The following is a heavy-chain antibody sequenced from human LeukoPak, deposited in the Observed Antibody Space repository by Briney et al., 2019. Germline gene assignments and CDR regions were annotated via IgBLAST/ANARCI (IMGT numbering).Heavy chain of an antibody. CDR1: GGSFSGYY. D-gene: IGHD6-13*01. Sequence: SETLSLTCAVYGGSFSGYYWSWIRQPPGKGLEWIGEINHSGSTYYNPSLKSRVTISVDTSKNQFSLKLSSVTAADTAVYYCARGGIAAPFDYWGQGTLVTVSS. J-gene: IGHJ4*02. V-gene: IGHV4-34*01. CDR2: INHSGST. CDR3: ARGGIAAPFDY.